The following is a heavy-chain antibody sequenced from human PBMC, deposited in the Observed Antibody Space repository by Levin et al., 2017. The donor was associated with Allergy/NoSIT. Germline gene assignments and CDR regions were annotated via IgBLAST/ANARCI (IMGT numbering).Heavy chain of an antibody. V-gene: IGHV3-7*03. CDR1: GFSFSSSW. J-gene: IGHJ5*02. CDR2: IKEDGSAK. Sequence: RSGGSLRLSCAVSGFSFSSSWMSWVRQAPGKGLEWVANIKEDGSAKYYVDSVKGRFTVSRDNAENSLYLQMDDLRAEDTALYYCARDVTMGGEAWGQGTLVTVSS. D-gene: IGHD3-10*01. CDR3: ARDVTMGGEA.